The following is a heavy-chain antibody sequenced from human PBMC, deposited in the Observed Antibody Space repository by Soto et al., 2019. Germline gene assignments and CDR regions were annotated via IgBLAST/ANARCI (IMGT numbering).Heavy chain of an antibody. J-gene: IGHJ5*02. D-gene: IGHD3-3*01. Sequence: SETLSLTCAVYGGSVNGYYWNWVRQPPGKGLEWIGEINHTGGTHYNPSLKSRVTMSVDTSKNQFSLRLSSVTAADTAIYYCATRITVFGLLIPPFDPWGQGTKVTVSS. CDR3: ATRITVFGLLIPPFDP. V-gene: IGHV4-34*01. CDR2: INHTGGT. CDR1: GGSVNGYY.